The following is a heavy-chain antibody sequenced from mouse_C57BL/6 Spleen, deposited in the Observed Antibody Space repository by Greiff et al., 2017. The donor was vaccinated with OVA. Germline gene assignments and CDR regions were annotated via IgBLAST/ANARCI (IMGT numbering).Heavy chain of an antibody. CDR3: ARRAGTGNYFDY. J-gene: IGHJ2*01. CDR1: GYAFSSYW. D-gene: IGHD4-1*01. V-gene: IGHV1-80*01. CDR2: IYPGDGDT. Sequence: VQLQQSGAELVKPGASVKISCKASGYAFSSYWMNWVKQRPGQGLEWIGQIYPGDGDTNYNGKFKGKATLTAYKSSRTAYMQLSSLTSEASAVYFCARRAGTGNYFDYWGQGTTLTVSS.